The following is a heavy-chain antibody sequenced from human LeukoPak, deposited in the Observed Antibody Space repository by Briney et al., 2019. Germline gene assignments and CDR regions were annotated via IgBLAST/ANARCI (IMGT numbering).Heavy chain of an antibody. D-gene: IGHD1-14*01. CDR3: ARSPNRLFDY. CDR1: GGSFRDYY. J-gene: IGHJ4*02. Sequence: PSETLSLTCAVYGGSFRDYYWSWIRPPPGKGLEGIGGINQSGSTNHNPSLKSRVTISVDTSKNQFCLKLSAVTAADAAVYYCARSPNRLFDYWGQGTLVTVSS. V-gene: IGHV4-34*01. CDR2: INQSGST.